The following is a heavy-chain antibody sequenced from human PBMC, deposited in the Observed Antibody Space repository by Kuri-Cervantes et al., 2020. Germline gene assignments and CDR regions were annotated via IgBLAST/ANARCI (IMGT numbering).Heavy chain of an antibody. J-gene: IGHJ4*02. CDR2: IIPIFGTA. CDR1: GYTFTSYA. Sequence: SVKVSCKASGYTFTSYAMNWVRQAPGQGLEWMGGIIPIFGTANYAQKFQGRVTMTRDTSTSTVYMELSSLRSEDTAVYYCARDCIAVAGTFDYWGQGTLVTVSS. D-gene: IGHD6-19*01. CDR3: ARDCIAVAGTFDY. V-gene: IGHV1-69*05.